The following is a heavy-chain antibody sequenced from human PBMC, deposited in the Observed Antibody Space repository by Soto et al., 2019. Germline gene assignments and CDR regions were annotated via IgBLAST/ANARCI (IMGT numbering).Heavy chain of an antibody. D-gene: IGHD4-17*01. CDR3: ARDGWGYGERYYYYYYMDV. J-gene: IGHJ6*03. V-gene: IGHV3-48*01. Sequence: GGSLRLSCAASGFTFSSYSMNWVRQAPGKGLEWVSYISSSSSTIYYADSVKGRFTISRDNAKNSLYLQMNSLRAEDTAVYYCARDGWGYGERYYYYYYMDVWGKGTTVTVSS. CDR1: GFTFSSYS. CDR2: ISSSSSTI.